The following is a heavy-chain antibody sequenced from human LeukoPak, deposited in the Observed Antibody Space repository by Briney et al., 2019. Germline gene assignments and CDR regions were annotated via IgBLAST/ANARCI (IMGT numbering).Heavy chain of an antibody. CDR2: ISGSGGST. D-gene: IGHD6-13*01. CDR1: GFTFSSYA. Sequence: PGGSLRLSCAASGFTFSSYAMSWVRQAPGKGLEWVSAISGSGGSTYYADSVKGRFTISRDNSKNTLCLQMNSLRAEDTAVYYCAKDLGSRIAAAGTLYWGQGTLVTVSS. V-gene: IGHV3-23*01. CDR3: AKDLGSRIAAAGTLY. J-gene: IGHJ4*02.